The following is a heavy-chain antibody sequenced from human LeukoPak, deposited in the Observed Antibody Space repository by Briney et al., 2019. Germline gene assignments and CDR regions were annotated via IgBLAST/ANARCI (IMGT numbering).Heavy chain of an antibody. D-gene: IGHD5-24*01. CDR2: ISYSGDNT. CDR1: GYTFTGYY. J-gene: IGHJ6*04. Sequence: SCKASGYTFTGYYMHWVRQAPGKGLEWVTLISYSGDNTYYADSVKGRFTFSRDKSKNTLFLQMDSLRPEDSAVYYCASDPRDGGQNVWGKGTTVIVSS. CDR3: ASDPRDGGQNV. V-gene: IGHV3-30*04.